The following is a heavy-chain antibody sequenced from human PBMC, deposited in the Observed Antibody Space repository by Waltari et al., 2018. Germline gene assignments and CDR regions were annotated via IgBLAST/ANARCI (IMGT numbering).Heavy chain of an antibody. CDR3: ANARIAAAAHFDY. V-gene: IGHV3-23*04. J-gene: IGHJ4*02. CDR1: GFTFRSYA. Sequence: EVQLVESGGGLVQPGGSLRLSCAASGFTFRSYAMRWVRRAPGKGLGWVSAISGSGGSTYYADSVKGRFTISRDNSKNTLYLQMNSLRAEDTAVYYCANARIAAAAHFDYWGQGTLVTVSS. D-gene: IGHD6-13*01. CDR2: ISGSGGST.